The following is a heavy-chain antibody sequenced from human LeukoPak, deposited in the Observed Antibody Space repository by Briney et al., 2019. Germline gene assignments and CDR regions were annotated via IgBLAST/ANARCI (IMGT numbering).Heavy chain of an antibody. CDR1: GFNFSNYW. D-gene: IGHD3-22*01. CDR2: MKPDGSAK. V-gene: IGHV3-7*01. CDR3: ARVVDSSNWYFDS. Sequence: GGSLRLSCTASGFNFSNYWMIWVRQAPGKGLEWVANMKPDGSAKYYVDSVKGRFTISRDNAKNSLYLQMNGLRGEDTAVYYCARVVDSSNWYFDSWGQGTLVTVSS. J-gene: IGHJ4*02.